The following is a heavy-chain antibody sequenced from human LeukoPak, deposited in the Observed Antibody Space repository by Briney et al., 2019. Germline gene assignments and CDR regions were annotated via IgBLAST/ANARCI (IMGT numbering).Heavy chain of an antibody. V-gene: IGHV3-7*01. CDR3: ARGAAAGTGPSWFDP. CDR1: GFTFSSYW. D-gene: IGHD6-13*01. CDR2: IKQDGSEK. J-gene: IGHJ5*02. Sequence: GGSLRLSCAASGFTFSSYWMSWVRQAPGTGMEWVANIKQDGSEKYYVDSVKGRFTISRDNAKNSLYLQMNSLRAEDTAVYYCARGAAAGTGPSWFDPWGQGTLVTVSS.